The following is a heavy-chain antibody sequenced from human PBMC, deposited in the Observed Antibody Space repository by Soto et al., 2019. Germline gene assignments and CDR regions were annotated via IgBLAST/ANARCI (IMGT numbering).Heavy chain of an antibody. CDR3: ARGIAGSGLNWFNP. D-gene: IGHD3-3*01. CDR2: IHYSGSA. J-gene: IGHJ5*02. V-gene: IGHV4-59*12. Sequence: SETLSLTCTFSGSSIIGYYWTWIRQSPERGLEWIGYIHYSGSANYNPSLNSRLTVSVDRSKSQFSMKLASVTAADTAVYYCARGIAGSGLNWFNPWGKGTLGTVSS. CDR1: GSSIIGYY.